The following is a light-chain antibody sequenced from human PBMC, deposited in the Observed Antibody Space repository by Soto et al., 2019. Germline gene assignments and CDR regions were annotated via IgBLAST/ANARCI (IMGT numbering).Light chain of an antibody. CDR1: QSISSY. J-gene: IGKJ4*01. CDR3: QQSYSTLT. V-gene: IGKV1-39*01. Sequence: DIQMTQSPSSLSASVGDRVTITCRASQSISSYLNWYQQKPGKAPKLLIYAASSLQSGVPSRFSGSGSGTDFTLNISSLQPEDLATYYCQQSYSTLTFGGGTKVEIK. CDR2: AAS.